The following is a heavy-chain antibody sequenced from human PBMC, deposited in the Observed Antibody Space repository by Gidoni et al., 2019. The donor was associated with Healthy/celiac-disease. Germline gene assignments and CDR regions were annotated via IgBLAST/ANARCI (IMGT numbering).Heavy chain of an antibody. J-gene: IGHJ4*02. D-gene: IGHD2-15*01. CDR2: ISYDGSNK. Sequence: QVQLVESGGGVVQPGRSLRLSCSASGFTFSSYAMHWVRQAPGKGLEWVAVISYDGSNKYYADSVKGRFTISRDNSKNTLYLQMNSLRAEDTAVYYCAGRREDEVVTFDYWGQGTLVTVSS. CDR3: AGRREDEVVTFDY. V-gene: IGHV3-30-3*01. CDR1: GFTFSSYA.